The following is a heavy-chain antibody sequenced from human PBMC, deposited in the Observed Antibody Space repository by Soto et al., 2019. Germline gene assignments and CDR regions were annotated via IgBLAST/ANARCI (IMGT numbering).Heavy chain of an antibody. CDR1: GFTFSSYA. Sequence: EVQLLESGGGLVQPGGSLRLSCTASGFTFSSYAMSWVRQAPGKGLEWVSAISGSGGNTYYADSVKGRFTISRDNSKNTLYLQMNSLSAEDTVLYYCAKSITARPFDYWGQGALVTVSS. D-gene: IGHD6-6*01. J-gene: IGHJ4*02. V-gene: IGHV3-23*01. CDR3: AKSITARPFDY. CDR2: ISGSGGNT.